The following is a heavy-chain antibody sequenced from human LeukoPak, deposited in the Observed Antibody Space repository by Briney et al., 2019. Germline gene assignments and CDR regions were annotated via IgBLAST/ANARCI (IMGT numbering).Heavy chain of an antibody. J-gene: IGHJ4*02. Sequence: ASVTDSCMASGYTLSDDYMHWVRPAPGQGREFMGWINPDSGFTNYAQKFKGRVTMTRDTAISTAYLEVRSLTSDDTAVYYCAPTAEAYTSWWKVWGQGTLVTVSS. D-gene: IGHD3-16*01. CDR1: GYTLSDDY. V-gene: IGHV1-2*02. CDR2: INPDSGFT. CDR3: APTAEAYTSWWKV.